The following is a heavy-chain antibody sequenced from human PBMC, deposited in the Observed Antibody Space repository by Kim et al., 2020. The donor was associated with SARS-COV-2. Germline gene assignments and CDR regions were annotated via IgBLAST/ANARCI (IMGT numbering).Heavy chain of an antibody. CDR3: AKGTTVDDAFDI. D-gene: IGHD4-17*01. Sequence: GGSLRLSCAASGFTFDDYTMHWVRQAPGKGLEWVSLISWDGGSTYYADSVKGRFTISRDNSKNSLYLQMNSLRTEDTALHYCAKGTTVDDAFDIWGQGT. V-gene: IGHV3-43*01. CDR1: GFTFDDYT. CDR2: ISWDGGST. J-gene: IGHJ3*02.